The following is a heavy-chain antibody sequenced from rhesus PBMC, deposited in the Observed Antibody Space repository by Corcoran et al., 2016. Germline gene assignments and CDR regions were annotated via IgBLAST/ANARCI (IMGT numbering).Heavy chain of an antibody. CDR2: IRSGWST. CDR1: GGSVSGYW. Sequence: QVQLQQWGEGLVKPSETLSLTCAVYGGSVSGYWWGWIRQPPGKGLEWIGRIRSGWSTNDNRTRKSRVTISKAESKNQFSRKLNSVTAADAAGYYCAGQEWEYSTRFDYWGQGVLVTVSS. V-gene: IGHV4-160*01. D-gene: IGHD4-23*01. CDR3: AGQEWEYSTRFDY. J-gene: IGHJ4*01.